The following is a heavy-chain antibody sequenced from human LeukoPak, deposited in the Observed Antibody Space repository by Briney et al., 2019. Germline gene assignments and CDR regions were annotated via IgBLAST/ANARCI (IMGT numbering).Heavy chain of an antibody. Sequence: GGSLRLSCAASGFTFSSYAMSWVRQAPGKGLEWVSAISGSGGSTYYEDSVKGRFTISRDNSKNTLYLQMNSLRAEDTAVDYCAKDKPPDYCDILTGQSGTWGQGTLVSVST. V-gene: IGHV3-23*01. CDR3: AKDKPPDYCDILTGQSGT. CDR2: ISGSGGST. J-gene: IGHJ5*02. D-gene: IGHD3-9*01. CDR1: GFTFSSYA.